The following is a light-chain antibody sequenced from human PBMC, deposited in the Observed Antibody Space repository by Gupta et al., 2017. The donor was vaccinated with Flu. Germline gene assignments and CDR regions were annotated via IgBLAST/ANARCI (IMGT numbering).Light chain of an antibody. CDR1: TGAVTSGHY. CDR3: LLAQSGARAGV. Sequence: QAVVTQEPSLTESSGGTVTLPCRSSTGAVTSGHYPYWFQQKPGQAPRTLMYYGYKKHPWTPSRFSGFGLGDKAALSLSGALPEDEAEYYCLLAQSGARAGVFGSGTKVTVL. J-gene: IGLJ1*01. V-gene: IGLV7-46*01. CDR2: YGY.